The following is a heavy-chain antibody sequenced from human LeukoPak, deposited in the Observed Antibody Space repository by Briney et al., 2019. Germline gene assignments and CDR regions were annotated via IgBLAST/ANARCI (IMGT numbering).Heavy chain of an antibody. D-gene: IGHD3-22*01. CDR2: IYYSGST. J-gene: IGHJ4*02. CDR1: GGSIDNSNYY. CDR3: ARYDSWKTYFGY. Sequence: SETLSLTCAVSGGSIDNSNYYWGWIRQPPGKGLEWIGSIYYSGSTYYNPSLKSRLTLSVDTPKNQFSLKLSSVTATDTAVYYCARYDSWKTYFGYWGQGSLVTVSS. V-gene: IGHV4-39*01.